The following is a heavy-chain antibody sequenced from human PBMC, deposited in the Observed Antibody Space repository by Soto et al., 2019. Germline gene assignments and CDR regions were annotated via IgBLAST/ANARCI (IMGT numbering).Heavy chain of an antibody. CDR3: AREQDSRKAYSVGD. CDR1: GYTFTSYS. CDR2: INAGNGNT. D-gene: IGHD2-21*01. V-gene: IGHV1-3*01. J-gene: IGHJ4*02. Sequence: ASVTVSCKASGYTFTSYSIQWVRQAPGQRLEWMGWINAGNGNTKYSQKFQDRVTITRDTSASTAYLDLTSLRFEDTAVYYCAREQDSRKAYSVGDWGQGTLVTLPA.